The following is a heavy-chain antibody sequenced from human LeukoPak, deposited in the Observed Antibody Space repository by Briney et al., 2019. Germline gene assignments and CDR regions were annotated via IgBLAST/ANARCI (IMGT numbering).Heavy chain of an antibody. V-gene: IGHV3-23*01. CDR1: GFTFSNYV. CDR3: AKSGDQVTVTKLDY. CDR2: ISGSGGST. D-gene: IGHD4-17*01. Sequence: PGGSLRLSCAASGFTFSNYVMSWVRQAPGKGLEWVSGISGSGGSTFYADSVKGRFTISRDNSKNTLYLEMNSLRAEDTALFYCAKSGDQVTVTKLDYWGQGTLVTVPS. J-gene: IGHJ4*02.